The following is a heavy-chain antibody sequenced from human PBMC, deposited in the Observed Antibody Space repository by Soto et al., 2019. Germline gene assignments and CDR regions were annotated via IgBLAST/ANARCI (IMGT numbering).Heavy chain of an antibody. CDR3: ARVRPGIAAAGTDWFDP. CDR1: GYTFTSYG. V-gene: IGHV1-18*04. D-gene: IGHD6-13*01. CDR2: ISAYNGNT. J-gene: IGHJ5*02. Sequence: QVQLVQSGAEVKKPGASVKVSCKASGYTFTSYGISWVRQAPGQGLEWMGWISAYNGNTDYAQKLQGRVTMTTDTSTSTAYMELRSLRSDDTAVYYCARVRPGIAAAGTDWFDPWGQGTLVTVSS.